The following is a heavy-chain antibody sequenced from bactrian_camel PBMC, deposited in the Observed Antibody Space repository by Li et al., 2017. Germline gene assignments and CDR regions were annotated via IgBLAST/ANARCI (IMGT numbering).Heavy chain of an antibody. CDR1: GYDYSTYC. V-gene: IGHV3S53*01. J-gene: IGHJ4*01. CDR2: LGSGGRP. D-gene: IGHD3*01. CDR3: ATSIWDCGWALPLPKIMYY. Sequence: HVQLVESGGGSVQPGGSLRLSCAASGYDYSTYCMGWFRQAPGKEREGVASLGSGGRPIYADSVKGRFLVSKDKGGNTHTLYLEMAGLKPEDTGMYYCATSIWDCGWALPLPKIMYYWGQGTQVTVS.